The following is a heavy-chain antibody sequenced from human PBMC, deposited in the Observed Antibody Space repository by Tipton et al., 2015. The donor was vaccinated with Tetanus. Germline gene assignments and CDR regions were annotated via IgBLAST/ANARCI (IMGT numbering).Heavy chain of an antibody. CDR2: IRSKADNYAP. V-gene: IGHV3-73*01. D-gene: IGHD6-19*01. CDR1: GFSFSGSV. J-gene: IGHJ4*02. CDR3: ARDRDGGWSFDY. Sequence: SLRLSCAASGFSFSGSVMHWVRQAPGKGLEWVARIRSKADNYAPTYAASVKGRFTISRDNAKNTLYLQMNSLRAEDTAVYYCARDRDGGWSFDYWGQGTLVTVSS.